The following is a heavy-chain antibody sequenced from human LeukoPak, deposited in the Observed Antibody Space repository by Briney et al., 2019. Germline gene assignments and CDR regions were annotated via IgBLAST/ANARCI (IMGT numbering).Heavy chain of an antibody. V-gene: IGHV4-59*01. D-gene: IGHD5-24*01. CDR3: ARVGRDGFKIDY. Sequence: SETLSLTCSVSGGSISSYYWSWIRQPPGKGLEWIGYIYYSGSTNYNPSLKSRVTISVDTSKNQFSLKLSSVTAADTAVYYCARVGRDGFKIDYWGQGTLVTVSS. CDR1: GGSISSYY. J-gene: IGHJ4*02. CDR2: IYYSGST.